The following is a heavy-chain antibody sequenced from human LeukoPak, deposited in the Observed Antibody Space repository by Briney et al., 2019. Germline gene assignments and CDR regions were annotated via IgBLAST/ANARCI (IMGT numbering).Heavy chain of an antibody. D-gene: IGHD5-24*01. Sequence: SVKVSCKASGGTFSSYAISWVRQAPGQGLEWMGGIIPIFGTANYAQKFQGRVTITADESTSTAYMELSSLRSEDTAVYYCARGPRCLQLGPNFDYWGQGTLVTVSS. V-gene: IGHV1-69*13. CDR1: GGTFSSYA. CDR3: ARGPRCLQLGPNFDY. CDR2: IIPIFGTA. J-gene: IGHJ4*02.